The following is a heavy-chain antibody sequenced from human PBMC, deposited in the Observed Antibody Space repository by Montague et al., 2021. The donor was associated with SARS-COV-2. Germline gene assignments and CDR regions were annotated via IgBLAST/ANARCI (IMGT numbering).Heavy chain of an antibody. CDR2: IDHRGNT. V-gene: IGHV4-34*01. CDR1: RGSFHIFS. D-gene: IGHD2-21*01. CDR3: ARGTRVVGITPGFRY. J-gene: IGHJ4*02. Sequence: SETLSLTCAVYRGSFHIFSWGWIRQSPAKGLLWIGEIDHRGNTNYNPSLKSRVTISVDTSKNQFSLNLTSVTAADTAIYYCARGTRVVGITPGFRYWGQGTQVAVSS.